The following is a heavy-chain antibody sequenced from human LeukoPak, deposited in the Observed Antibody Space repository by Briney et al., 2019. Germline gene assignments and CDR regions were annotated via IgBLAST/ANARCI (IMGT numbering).Heavy chain of an antibody. J-gene: IGHJ6*02. CDR1: GGSISSYY. Sequence: SETLSLTCTVSGGSISSYYWSWIRQPPGKGLEWIGYINYSGSTNYNPSLKSRVTISVDTSKNQFSLKLSSVTAADTAVYYCARLRYYGSSPNYYYGMDVWGQGTTVTVSS. V-gene: IGHV4-59*08. D-gene: IGHD3-10*01. CDR3: ARLRYYGSSPNYYYGMDV. CDR2: INYSGST.